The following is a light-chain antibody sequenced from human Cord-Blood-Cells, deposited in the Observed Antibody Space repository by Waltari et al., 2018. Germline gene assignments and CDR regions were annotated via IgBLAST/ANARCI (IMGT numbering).Light chain of an antibody. CDR1: HDISNY. CDR3: QQYDNLSWT. J-gene: IGKJ1*01. CDR2: DAS. V-gene: IGKV1-33*01. Sequence: DLQMTQSPSSRSASVAARVTITCQASHDISNYLNWYQQKPGKAPKLLIYDASNLETGVPSRFSGSGSGTDFTFTISSLQPEDIATYYCQQYDNLSWTFGQGTKVEIK.